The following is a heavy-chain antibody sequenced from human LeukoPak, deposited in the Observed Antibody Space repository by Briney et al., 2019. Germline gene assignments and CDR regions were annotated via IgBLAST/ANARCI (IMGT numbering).Heavy chain of an antibody. CDR2: ISYDGSNK. CDR3: AKDYCGGDCSYFDY. D-gene: IGHD2-21*02. CDR1: GFTLSSFG. J-gene: IGHJ4*02. Sequence: PGGSLRLSCAASGFTLSSFGLHWFRQAPGKGLEWVAVISYDGSNKYYADSVKGRFTISRDNSKNTLYLQMNSLRAEDTAVYYCAKDYCGGDCSYFDYWGQGTLVTVSS. V-gene: IGHV3-30*18.